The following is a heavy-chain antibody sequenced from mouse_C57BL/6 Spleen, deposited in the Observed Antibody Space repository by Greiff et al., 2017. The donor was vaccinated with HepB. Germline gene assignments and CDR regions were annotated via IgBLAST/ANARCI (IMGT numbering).Heavy chain of an antibody. V-gene: IGHV1-82*01. Sequence: VHLVESGPELVKPGASVKISCKASGYAFSSSWMNWVKQRPGKGLEWIGRIYPGDGDTNYNGKFKGKATLTADKSSSTAYMQLSSLTSEDSAVYFCAREDPGSSKFADWGQGTLVTVSA. CDR1: GYAFSSSW. J-gene: IGHJ3*01. CDR2: IYPGDGDT. CDR3: AREDPGSSKFAD. D-gene: IGHD1-1*01.